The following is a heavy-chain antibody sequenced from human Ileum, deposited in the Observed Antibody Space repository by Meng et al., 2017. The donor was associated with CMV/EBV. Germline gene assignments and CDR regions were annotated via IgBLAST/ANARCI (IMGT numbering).Heavy chain of an antibody. CDR3: ARSSSSGCVSPDPEDYYDY. Sequence: ASVKVSCKASGYTFNTYGISWVRQAPGQGLEWMGWISVYHGYTNYAQKFQGRVTMTTDTSTSTAYMELRGLRSDDTAVYFSARSSSSGCVSPDPEDYYDYWGQGTLVTVSS. V-gene: IGHV1-18*01. D-gene: IGHD6-19*01. CDR2: ISVYHGYT. J-gene: IGHJ4*02. CDR1: GYTFNTYG.